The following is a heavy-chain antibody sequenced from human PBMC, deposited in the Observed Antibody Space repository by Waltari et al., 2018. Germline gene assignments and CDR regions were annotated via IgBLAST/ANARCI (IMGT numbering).Heavy chain of an antibody. CDR2: ISYDGSNK. Sequence: QVQLVESGGGVVQPGRSLRLSCAASGFTFSSYGMHWVRQAPGKGLEWVAVISYDGSNKYYADSVKGRFTISRDNSKNTLYLQTNSLRTEDTAVYYCAKDSSHYYDSSDNWGQGTLVTVSS. J-gene: IGHJ4*02. CDR1: GFTFSSYG. V-gene: IGHV3-30*18. CDR3: AKDSSHYYDSSDN. D-gene: IGHD3-22*01.